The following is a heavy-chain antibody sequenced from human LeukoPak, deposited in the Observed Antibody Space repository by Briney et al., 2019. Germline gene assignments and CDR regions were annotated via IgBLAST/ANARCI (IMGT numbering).Heavy chain of an antibody. D-gene: IGHD5-24*01. CDR1: GYSISSGYY. CDR2: VYHSGST. Sequence: PSETLSLTCTVSGYSISSGYYWGWFRQPPGRGRECFGSVYHSGSTYYNPSLKSRVTISVATSKNQFSLKLSSVTAADTAVYYCAREGRDGYSKVLFDYWGQGTLVTASS. CDR3: AREGRDGYSKVLFDY. J-gene: IGHJ4*02. V-gene: IGHV4-38-2*02.